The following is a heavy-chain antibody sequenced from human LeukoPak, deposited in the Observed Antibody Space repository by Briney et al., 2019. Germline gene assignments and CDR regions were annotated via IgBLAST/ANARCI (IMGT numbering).Heavy chain of an antibody. CDR2: INPNSGGT. V-gene: IGHV1-2*02. J-gene: IGHJ4*02. D-gene: IGHD6-13*01. CDR1: GYTFTGYY. CDR3: ASSSRSHSSSWSCDY. Sequence: ASVKVSCKASGYTFTGYYMHWVRQAPGQGLEWMGWINPNSGGTNYAQKFQGRVTITADKSTSTAYMELSSLRSEDTAVYYCASSSRSHSSSWSCDYWGQGTLVTVSS.